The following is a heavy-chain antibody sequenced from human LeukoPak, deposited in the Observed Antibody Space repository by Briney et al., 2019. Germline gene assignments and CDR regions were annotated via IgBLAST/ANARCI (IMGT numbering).Heavy chain of an antibody. CDR3: ARGGGLDV. J-gene: IGHJ6*02. V-gene: IGHV3-7*03. CDR2: INHNGNVN. D-gene: IGHD3-16*01. Sequence: GGSLRLSCAASGSTFSSYWMNWARQAPGKGLEWVASINHNGNVNYYVDSVKGRFTISRDNAKNSLYLQMSNLRAEDTAVYFCARGGGLDVWGQGATVTVPS. CDR1: GSTFSSYW.